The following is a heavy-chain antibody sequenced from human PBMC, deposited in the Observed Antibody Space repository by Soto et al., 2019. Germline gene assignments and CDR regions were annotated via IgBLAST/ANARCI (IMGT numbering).Heavy chain of an antibody. V-gene: IGHV3-23*01. CDR1: GFTCSSYD. J-gene: IGHJ5*02. Sequence: PGGSLRLSCAVSGFTCSSYDMSWVRQAPGKGLEWVSTILVRGSTHYPDSVKGRFTISRDNSKNTLFLQMNSLTAGDTAVYYCARAPQRRGYGRQYFDPSGQGTQVTVSS. CDR2: ILVRGST. D-gene: IGHD5-12*01. CDR3: ARAPQRRGYGRQYFDP.